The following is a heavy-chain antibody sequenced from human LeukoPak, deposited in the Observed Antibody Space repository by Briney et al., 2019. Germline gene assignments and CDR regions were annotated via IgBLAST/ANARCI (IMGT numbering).Heavy chain of an antibody. CDR3: ARGSSSWYYFDY. J-gene: IGHJ4*02. V-gene: IGHV1-2*02. CDR1: GYTFTGYY. CDR2: INPNSGGT. Sequence: ASVKVSCKASGYTFTGYYMHWVRLAPGQGLEWMGWINPNSGGTKYAQKFQGRVAMTRDTSISTAYMELSRLRSDDTAVYYCARGSSSWYYFDYWGQGTLVTVSS. D-gene: IGHD6-13*01.